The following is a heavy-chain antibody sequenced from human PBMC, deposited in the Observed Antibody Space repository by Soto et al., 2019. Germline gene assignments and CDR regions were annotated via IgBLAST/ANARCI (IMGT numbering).Heavy chain of an antibody. CDR1: GYIFNSFG. D-gene: IGHD4-17*01. Sequence: QVQLVQSGGEVKKPGASVEVSCKASGYIFNSFGISWVRQAPGQGLEWMGWISAYTGNTKYAQNFQGRVTMTTDTSTSTAYMELRSLGSDDTAVYYCARRWTTGEIDYWGQGTLVTVSS. CDR3: ARRWTTGEIDY. CDR2: ISAYTGNT. J-gene: IGHJ4*02. V-gene: IGHV1-18*01.